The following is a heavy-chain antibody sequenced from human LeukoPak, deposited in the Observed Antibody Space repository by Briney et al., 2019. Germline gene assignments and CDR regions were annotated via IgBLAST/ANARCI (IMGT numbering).Heavy chain of an antibody. CDR3: ARGLRDIVVVVAGVEYYFDY. V-gene: IGHV4-34*01. Sequence: SETLSLTCAVYGGSFSGYYWSWFRQPPGKGLEWIGEINHSGSTNYNPSLQSRVTISVDTSKNQFSLKLSSVTAAGTAVYYCARGLRDIVVVVAGVEYYFDYWGQGTLVTVSS. CDR2: INHSGST. J-gene: IGHJ4*02. CDR1: GGSFSGYY. D-gene: IGHD2-15*01.